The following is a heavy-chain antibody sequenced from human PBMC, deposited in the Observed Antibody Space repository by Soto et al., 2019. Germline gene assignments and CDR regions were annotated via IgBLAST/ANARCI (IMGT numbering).Heavy chain of an antibody. CDR1: GGTFSSRA. CDR3: ANSRGGTFLGYHGMDI. CDR2: IIPVFGRV. D-gene: IGHD3-16*01. J-gene: IGHJ6*02. V-gene: IGHV1-69*01. Sequence: QVQLVQSGPEVKKTGTSVKVSCKASGGTFSSRAISWVRQAPGQGLEWMGGIIPVFGRVNYAEKFQDRVTIAAHESAGKVYMDWSSLKSDDTALYYCANSRGGTFLGYHGMDIWGQGTTVSVSS.